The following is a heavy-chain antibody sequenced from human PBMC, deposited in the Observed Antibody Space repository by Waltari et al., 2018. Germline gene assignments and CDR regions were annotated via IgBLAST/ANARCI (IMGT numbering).Heavy chain of an antibody. Sequence: EVKMVESGGGLVQPGGSLRLPCTGTGFTFNTYWMHWVRQGPGKGPEWISHINFDGSDTEYADSVRGRFTISRDNVKRTLLLQMNGLRGEDTAVYFCARVTLLRGAHWGQGTLVTVSS. D-gene: IGHD3-10*01. CDR2: INFDGSDT. CDR1: GFTFNTYW. J-gene: IGHJ4*02. V-gene: IGHV3-74*01. CDR3: ARVTLLRGAH.